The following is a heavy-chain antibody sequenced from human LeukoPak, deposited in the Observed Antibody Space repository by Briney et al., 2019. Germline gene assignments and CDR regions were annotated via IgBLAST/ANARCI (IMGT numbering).Heavy chain of an antibody. J-gene: IGHJ6*03. D-gene: IGHD2-15*01. V-gene: IGHV3-48*04. CDR1: GFTFSNYA. CDR2: ISSSGSTI. Sequence: GGSLRLSCAASGFTFSNYAMSWVRQAPGKGLEWVSYISSSGSTIYYADSVKGRFTISRDNAKNSLYLQMNSLRAEDTAIYYCAKNGDRGAYCSGGTCYPYYYYYMDVWGKGTTVTISS. CDR3: AKNGDRGAYCSGGTCYPYYYYYMDV.